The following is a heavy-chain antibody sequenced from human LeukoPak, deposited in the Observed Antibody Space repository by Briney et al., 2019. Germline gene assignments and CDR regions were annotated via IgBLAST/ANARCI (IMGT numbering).Heavy chain of an antibody. CDR3: AKSGLPPTIKFDY. J-gene: IGHJ4*02. CDR1: GFTFSSYG. CDR2: ISYDGSNK. V-gene: IGHV3-30*18. D-gene: IGHD3-9*01. Sequence: GGSLRLSCAASGFTFSSYGMHWVRQAPGKGLEWVAVISYDGSNKYYADSVKGRFTISRDNSKNTLYLQMNSLRAEDTAVYYCAKSGLPPTIKFDYWGQGTLVTVSS.